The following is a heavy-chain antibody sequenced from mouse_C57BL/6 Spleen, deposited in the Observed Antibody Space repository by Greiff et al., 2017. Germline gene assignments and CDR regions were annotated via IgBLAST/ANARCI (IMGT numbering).Heavy chain of an antibody. CDR1: GYSITSGYY. Sequence: EVQRVESGPGLVKPSQSLSLTCSVTGYSITSGYYWNWIRQFPGNKLEWMGYISYDGSNNYNPSLKNRISITRDTSKNQFFLKLNSVTTEDTATYYCARGGYGYGFDYWGQGTTLTVSS. CDR2: ISYDGSN. J-gene: IGHJ2*01. V-gene: IGHV3-6*01. CDR3: ARGGYGYGFDY. D-gene: IGHD2-2*01.